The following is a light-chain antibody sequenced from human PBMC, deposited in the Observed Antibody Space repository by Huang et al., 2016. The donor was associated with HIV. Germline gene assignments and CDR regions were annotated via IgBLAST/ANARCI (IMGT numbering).Light chain of an antibody. CDR3: HQYNNWLLS. J-gene: IGKJ4*01. Sequence: EIVMTQSPATLSVSPGQRVTLSCRANRSVSTNLAWYQQRHGQAPRLLIYGSSTRAPGIPARFSGSGSGTAFSLTISSLQSEDFALYYCHQYNNWLLSFGGGTRV. V-gene: IGKV3-15*01. CDR2: GSS. CDR1: RSVSTN.